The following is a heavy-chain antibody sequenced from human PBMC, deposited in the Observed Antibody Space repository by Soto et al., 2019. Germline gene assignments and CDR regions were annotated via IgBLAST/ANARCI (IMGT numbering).Heavy chain of an antibody. Sequence: EVQLVDSGGGLVQPGGSLRLSCAASGFIFSNYVMSWVRQAPGKGLEWVSFISDSGGTSYSAASVKGRFTISRDNSKNALHLQRNSLRAEDTAIYYWAKRPIALLTFHYWGQRTLVTVAS. CDR2: ISDSGGTS. D-gene: IGHD1-26*01. J-gene: IGHJ4*02. CDR1: GFIFSNYV. CDR3: AKRPIALLTFHY. V-gene: IGHV3-23*04.